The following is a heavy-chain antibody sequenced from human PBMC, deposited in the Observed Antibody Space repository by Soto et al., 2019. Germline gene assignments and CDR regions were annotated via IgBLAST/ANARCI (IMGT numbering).Heavy chain of an antibody. CDR2: INPNSGGT. D-gene: IGHD6-13*01. Sequence: GASVKVSCKASGYTFTGYYMHWVRQAPGQGLEWMGWINPNSGGTNYAQKFQGRVTMTRDTSISTAYMELSSLRSEDTAVYYCARADTGYSSSWYGHWGQGTLVTVSS. V-gene: IGHV1-2*02. J-gene: IGHJ4*02. CDR3: ARADTGYSSSWYGH. CDR1: GYTFTGYY.